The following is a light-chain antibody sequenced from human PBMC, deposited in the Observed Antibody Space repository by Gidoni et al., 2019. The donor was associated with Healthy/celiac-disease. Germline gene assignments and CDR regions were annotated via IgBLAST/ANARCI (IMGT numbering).Light chain of an antibody. CDR3: QQYGSSPLYT. J-gene: IGKJ2*01. Sequence: EIVLTQSPGTLSLSPGERATHSCRASQSVSSSDLAWYQQKPGQAPRLLIYGASSRATGIPDRFSGSGSGTDFTLTISRLEPEDLAVYYCQQYGSSPLYTFGQGTKLEIK. CDR2: GAS. CDR1: QSVSSSD. V-gene: IGKV3-20*01.